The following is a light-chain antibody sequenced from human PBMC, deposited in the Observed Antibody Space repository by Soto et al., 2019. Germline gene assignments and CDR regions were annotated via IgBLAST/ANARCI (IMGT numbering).Light chain of an antibody. Sequence: QLVLTQPPSVSGAPGQRVTISCTGSNSNIEAGYDVHWYQHLPGTAPRLLIYGNNNRPSGVPDRFSGSRSGTSVSLAITGLQAEDEADYYCQSYDSSLSGSVFGGGTKVTVL. CDR1: NSNIEAGYD. CDR2: GNN. CDR3: QSYDSSLSGSV. V-gene: IGLV1-40*01. J-gene: IGLJ2*01.